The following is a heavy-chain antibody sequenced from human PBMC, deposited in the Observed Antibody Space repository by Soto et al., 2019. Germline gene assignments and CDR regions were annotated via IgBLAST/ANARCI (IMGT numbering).Heavy chain of an antibody. CDR1: GFTFSNYW. CDR2: VDSDGTTT. CDR3: ARSPKTPMTRIYSYFYGLDV. J-gene: IGHJ6*02. Sequence: PGGSLRLSCAASGFTFSNYWMHWVRRAPGKGLVWVSRVDSDGTTTAYADSVKGRFTISRDNAKNTLYLQMNSLRADDTALYYCARSPKTPMTRIYSYFYGLDVWGQGTTVTVSS. D-gene: IGHD4-17*01. V-gene: IGHV3-74*01.